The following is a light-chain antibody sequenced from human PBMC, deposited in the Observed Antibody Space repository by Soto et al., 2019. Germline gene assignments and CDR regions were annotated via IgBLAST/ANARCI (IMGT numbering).Light chain of an antibody. V-gene: IGLV8-61*01. CDR3: VLYMGSGIYV. Sequence: QTVVTQEPSFSGVAGATVTLTCALSSGSVSSSHYPSWHQQTPGQPPRTLIYSINSRSSGVPDRFSGSIFGNKAALTITGAQTDDESDYYCVLYMGSGIYVFGTGTKVTVL. CDR1: SGSVSSSHY. J-gene: IGLJ1*01. CDR2: SIN.